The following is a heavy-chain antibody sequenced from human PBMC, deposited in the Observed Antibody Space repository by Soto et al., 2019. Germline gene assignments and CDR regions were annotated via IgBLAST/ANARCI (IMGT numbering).Heavy chain of an antibody. V-gene: IGHV4-31*03. D-gene: IGHD3-10*01. J-gene: IGHJ6*02. CDR1: GGSISSGGYY. CDR3: ARDPGRWFGESLRPYYYYGMDV. Sequence: PSETLSLTCTVSGGSISSGGYYWSWIRQHPGKGLEWIGYIYYSGSTYYNPSLKSRVTISVDTSKNQFSLKLSSVTAADTAVYYCARDPGRWFGESLRPYYYYGMDVWGQGTTVTVSS. CDR2: IYYSGST.